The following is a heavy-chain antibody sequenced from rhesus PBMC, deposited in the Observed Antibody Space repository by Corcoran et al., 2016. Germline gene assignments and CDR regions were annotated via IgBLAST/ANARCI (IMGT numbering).Heavy chain of an antibody. V-gene: IGHV4S18*01. J-gene: IGHJ4*01. Sequence: QVQLQESGPGLVKPSETLSLTCTVSGGSISDSYYWSCIRQPPGKGMEWMGLLLGRGRRTNYNPSLKSRSTISRVTSKNPVALKLSSVDAADTAVYYCAIVRRQLGTFGYWGQGVLVTVSS. CDR2: LLGRGRRT. CDR3: AIVRRQLGTFGY. CDR1: GGSISDSYY. D-gene: IGHD6-25*01.